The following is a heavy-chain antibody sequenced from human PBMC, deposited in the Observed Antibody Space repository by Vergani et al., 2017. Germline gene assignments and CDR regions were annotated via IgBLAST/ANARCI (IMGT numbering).Heavy chain of an antibody. V-gene: IGHV3-48*04. Sequence: EVQLVESGGGLVQPGGSLRLSCAASGFTFSSYSMNWVRQAPGKGLEWVSYISSSSSTISYADSVKGRFTISRDNAKNSLYLQMNSLRAEDTAVYYCARDPCSGGSCYNDYWGQGTLVTVSA. J-gene: IGHJ4*02. D-gene: IGHD2-15*01. CDR1: GFTFSSYS. CDR2: ISSSSSTI. CDR3: ARDPCSGGSCYNDY.